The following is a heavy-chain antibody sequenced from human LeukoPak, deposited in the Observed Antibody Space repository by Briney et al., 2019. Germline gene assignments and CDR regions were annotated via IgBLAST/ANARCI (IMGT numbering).Heavy chain of an antibody. CDR2: INAGNGNT. CDR1: GYTFTSYA. D-gene: IGHD2-2*01. CDR3: ARVQSAYCSSSSCYGGYFDY. J-gene: IGHJ4*02. Sequence: RASVKVSCKASGYTFTSYAMHWVRQAPGQRSEWMGWINAGNGNTKYSQKFQGRVTITRDTSASTAYMELSSLRPEDTAVYYCARVQSAYCSSSSCYGGYFDYWGQGTLVTVSS. V-gene: IGHV1-3*01.